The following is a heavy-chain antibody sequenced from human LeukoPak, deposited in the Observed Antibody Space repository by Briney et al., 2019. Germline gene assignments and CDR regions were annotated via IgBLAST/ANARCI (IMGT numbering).Heavy chain of an antibody. J-gene: IGHJ5*02. Sequence: GGSLRLSCAASGFTFSSYAMSWVRQAPGKGLEWVSAISGSGGSTYYADSVKGRFTISGDNSKNTLYLQMNSLRAEDTAVYYCAKGTRVRGLTNWFDPWGQGTLVTVSS. D-gene: IGHD3-10*01. CDR3: AKGTRVRGLTNWFDP. CDR1: GFTFSSYA. V-gene: IGHV3-23*01. CDR2: ISGSGGST.